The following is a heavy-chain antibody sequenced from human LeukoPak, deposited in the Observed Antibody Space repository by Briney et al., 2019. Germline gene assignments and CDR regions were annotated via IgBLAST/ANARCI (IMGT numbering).Heavy chain of an antibody. J-gene: IGHJ4*02. D-gene: IGHD1-26*01. CDR3: ARDSGSYFSSVDY. V-gene: IGHV3-7*01. CDR1: GFTFSSYW. Sequence: GGSLRLSCAASGFTFSSYWMSWVRQAPGKGLEWVANIKQDGSEKYYVDSVKGRFTISRDNAKNSLYLQMNSLRAEDTAVYYCARDSGSYFSSVDYWGQGTLVTVSS. CDR2: IKQDGSEK.